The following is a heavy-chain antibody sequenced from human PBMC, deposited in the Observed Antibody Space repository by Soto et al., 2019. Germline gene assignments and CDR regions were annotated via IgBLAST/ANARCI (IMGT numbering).Heavy chain of an antibody. D-gene: IGHD4-17*01. CDR2: IIPIFGTA. CDR1: GGTFSSYA. J-gene: IGHJ6*02. CDR3: ASQHHDYRPETQYYYYYGMDV. Sequence: QVQLVQSGAEVKKPGSSVKVSCKASGGTFSSYAISWVRQAPGQGLEWMGGIIPIFGTANYAQKFQGRVTITADESTSTAYMELNSLRSEDTAVYYCASQHHDYRPETQYYYYYGMDVWGQGTTVTVSS. V-gene: IGHV1-69*01.